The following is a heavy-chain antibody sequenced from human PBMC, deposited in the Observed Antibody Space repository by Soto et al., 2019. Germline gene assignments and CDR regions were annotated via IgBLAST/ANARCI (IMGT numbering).Heavy chain of an antibody. CDR2: ISSSSSTI. CDR1: GFTFSSYS. CDR3: ARDRGSSSWYFDY. J-gene: IGHJ4*02. Sequence: GGSLRLSCAASGFTFSSYSMNWVRQAPGKGLEWVSYISSSSSTIYYADSVKGRFTISRGNAKNSLYLQMNSLRAEGTAVYYCARDRGSSSWYFDYWGQGTLVTVSS. V-gene: IGHV3-48*01. D-gene: IGHD6-13*01.